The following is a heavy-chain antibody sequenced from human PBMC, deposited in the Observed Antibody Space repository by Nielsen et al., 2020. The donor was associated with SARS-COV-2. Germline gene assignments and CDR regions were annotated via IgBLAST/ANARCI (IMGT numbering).Heavy chain of an antibody. J-gene: IGHJ4*02. CDR3: ARGFTGVVILPFEY. CDR1: GFTFSRHA. Sequence: GGSLRLSCAASGFTFSRHAMSWVRQAPGKGLEWVSSVSGSGGETYYIDSVRGRFTIARDDSKNTLYLQMNSLRAEDTARYYCARGFTGVVILPFEYWGQGTPVTVSS. CDR2: VSGSGGET. D-gene: IGHD3-3*01. V-gene: IGHV3-23*01.